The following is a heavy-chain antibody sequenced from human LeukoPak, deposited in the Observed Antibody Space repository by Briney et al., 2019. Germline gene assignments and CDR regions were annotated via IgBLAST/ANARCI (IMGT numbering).Heavy chain of an antibody. J-gene: IGHJ4*02. V-gene: IGHV1-2*02. CDR3: ARGVGIQLWLLPEYYFDY. D-gene: IGHD5-18*01. CDR1: GYTFTSYD. CDR2: INPNSGGT. Sequence: ASVKVSCKASGYTFTSYDINWVRQATGQGLEWMGWINPNSGGTNYAQKFPGRATMTRDTSISTAYMELSRLRSDDTAVYYCARGVGIQLWLLPEYYFDYWGQGTLVTVSS.